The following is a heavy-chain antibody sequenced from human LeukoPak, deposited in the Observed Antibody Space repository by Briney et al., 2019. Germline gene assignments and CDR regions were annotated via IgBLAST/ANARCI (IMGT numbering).Heavy chain of an antibody. V-gene: IGHV3-64*01. CDR3: AKWARYCTNGVCYYFDY. D-gene: IGHD2-8*01. Sequence: PGGSLRLSCAASGFTFSSYAMHWVRQAPGKGLEYVSAISSNGGSTYYANSVKGRFTISRDNSKNTLYLQMNSLRAEDTAVYYCAKWARYCTNGVCYYFDYWGQGTLVTVSS. CDR1: GFTFSSYA. CDR2: ISSNGGST. J-gene: IGHJ4*02.